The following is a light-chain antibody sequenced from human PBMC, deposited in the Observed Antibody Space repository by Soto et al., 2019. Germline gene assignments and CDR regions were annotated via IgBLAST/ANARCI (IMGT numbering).Light chain of an antibody. CDR3: QQRGNWPLT. V-gene: IGKV3-11*01. CDR1: QSISRS. CDR2: DAS. Sequence: EIVLTQSPAILSVSPGERATLSCRASQSISRSLAWYQQKPGQAPRLLISDASTRATGIPARFSGSGSGTDFTLTISSLEPEDFAVYYCQQRGNWPLTFGGGTKVDI. J-gene: IGKJ4*01.